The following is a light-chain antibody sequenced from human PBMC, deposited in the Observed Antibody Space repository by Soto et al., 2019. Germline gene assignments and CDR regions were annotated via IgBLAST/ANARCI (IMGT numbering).Light chain of an antibody. CDR2: KDS. Sequence: SSELTQPPSVSVSPGQTARITCSGDALPKQYAYWYQQKPGQAPVLVIYKDSERPSGIPERFSGSSSGTTVTLTISGVQAEDEAEYCCQSADSRGTWVFGGRTELAVL. CDR1: ALPKQY. V-gene: IGLV3-25*03. CDR3: QSADSRGTWV. J-gene: IGLJ3*02.